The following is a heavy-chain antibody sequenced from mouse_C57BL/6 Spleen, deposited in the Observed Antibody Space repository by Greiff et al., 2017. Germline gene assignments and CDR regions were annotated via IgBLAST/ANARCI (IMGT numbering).Heavy chain of an antibody. CDR3: AILRNKEGEDY. V-gene: IGHV1-74*01. CDR1: GYTYTRYW. D-gene: IGHD1-3*01. J-gene: IGHJ2*01. Sequence: QVQLQQPGAELVKPGASVKVSCKASGYTYTRYWMHWVKQRPGQGLEWIGRIHPSDSDTNYNQKFQGKATLTVDQSSSAAYMQLSSLTSEDSAVYYYAILRNKEGEDYWGQGTTLTVSS. CDR2: IHPSDSDT.